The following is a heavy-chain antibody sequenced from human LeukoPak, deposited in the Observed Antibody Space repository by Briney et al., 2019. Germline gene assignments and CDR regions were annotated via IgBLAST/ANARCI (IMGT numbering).Heavy chain of an antibody. V-gene: IGHV4-31*03. D-gene: IGHD2-2*01. CDR2: IYYSGST. Sequence: SETLSLTCTVSGGSISSGGYYWSWIRQHPGTGLEWIGYIYYSGSTYYNPSLKSRVTISVDTSQNQFSLKLSSVTAADTAVYYCARDLSSTSCYDYWGQGTLVTVSS. J-gene: IGHJ4*02. CDR1: GGSISSGGYY. CDR3: ARDLSSTSCYDY.